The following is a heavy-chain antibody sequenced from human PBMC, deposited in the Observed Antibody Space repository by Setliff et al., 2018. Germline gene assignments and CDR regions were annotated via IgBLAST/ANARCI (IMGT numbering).Heavy chain of an antibody. D-gene: IGHD2-15*01. CDR2: INHSGST. CDR1: GGSFSGYS. CDR3: ARTRYGLGGRPY. V-gene: IGHV4-34*01. Sequence: SETLSLTCAVYGGSFSGYSWSWIRQPPGKGLEWIGKINHSGSTNYNPSLKSRVTISLDTPKNQFSLRLSSVTAADTAVYYCARTRYGLGGRPYWGQGTLVTVSS. J-gene: IGHJ4*02.